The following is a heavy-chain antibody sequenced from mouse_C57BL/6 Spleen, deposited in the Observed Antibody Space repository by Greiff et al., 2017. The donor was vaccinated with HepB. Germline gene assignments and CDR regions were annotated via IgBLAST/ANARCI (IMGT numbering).Heavy chain of an antibody. Sequence: IQLQQPGAELVMPGASVKLSCKASGYTFTSYWMHWVKQRPGQGLEWIGEIDPSDSYTNYNQKFKGKSTLTVDKSSSTAYMQLSSLTSEDSAVYYCAIGGGRYYDPWFAYWGQGTLVTVSA. D-gene: IGHD2-4*01. CDR2: IDPSDSYT. CDR3: AIGGGRYYDPWFAY. J-gene: IGHJ3*01. V-gene: IGHV1-69*01. CDR1: GYTFTSYW.